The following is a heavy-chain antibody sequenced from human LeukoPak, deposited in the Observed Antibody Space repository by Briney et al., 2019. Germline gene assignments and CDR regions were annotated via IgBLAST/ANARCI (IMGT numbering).Heavy chain of an antibody. CDR3: AKSLYNWNDLFDY. CDR2: IWYDGSNK. V-gene: IGHV3-30*02. J-gene: IGHJ4*02. Sequence: GGSLRLSCAASGFTFSSYGMHWVRQAPGKGLEWVAVIWYDGSNKYYADSVKGRFTISRDNSKNTLYLQMNSLRAEDTAVYYCAKSLYNWNDLFDYWGQGTLVTVSS. CDR1: GFTFSSYG. D-gene: IGHD1-1*01.